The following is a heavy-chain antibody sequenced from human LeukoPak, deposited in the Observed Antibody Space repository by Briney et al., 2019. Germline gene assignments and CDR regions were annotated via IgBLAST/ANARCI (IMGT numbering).Heavy chain of an antibody. CDR1: GGSISSYY. Sequence: SETLSLTCTVSGGSISSYYRSWIRQPPGKGLEWIGYIYYSGSTNYNPSLKSRVTISVDTSKNQFSLKLSSVTAADTAVYYCARGPAGDSGHAHFDYWGQGTLVTVSS. J-gene: IGHJ4*02. CDR3: ARGPAGDSGHAHFDY. D-gene: IGHD5-12*01. V-gene: IGHV4-59*12. CDR2: IYYSGST.